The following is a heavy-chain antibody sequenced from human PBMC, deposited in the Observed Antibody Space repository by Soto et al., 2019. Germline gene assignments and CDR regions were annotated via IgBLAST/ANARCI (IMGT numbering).Heavy chain of an antibody. V-gene: IGHV3-7*05. J-gene: IGHJ3*02. CDR3: ARGDCSGGSCYSGFGAFDI. Sequence: GGSLRLSCAASGFTFSSYWMSWVRQAPGKGLEWVANIKQDGSEKYYVDSVKGRFTISRDNAKNSLYLQMNSLRAEDTAVYYSARGDCSGGSCYSGFGAFDIWGQGTMVTVSS. CDR2: IKQDGSEK. D-gene: IGHD2-15*01. CDR1: GFTFSSYW.